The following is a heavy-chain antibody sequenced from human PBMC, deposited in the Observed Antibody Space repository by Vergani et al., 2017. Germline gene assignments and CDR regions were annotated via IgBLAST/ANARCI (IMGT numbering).Heavy chain of an antibody. Sequence: QVQLQQWGAGLLKPSETLSLTCAVYGGSFSGYYWSWIRQPPGKGLEWIGEINHSGSTNYNPSLKSRVTKSVDTSKNQFALELSSVTAADTAVYYCARGGKYYYYYYMDVWGKGTTVTVSS. CDR1: GGSFSGYY. CDR3: ARGGKYYYYYYMDV. D-gene: IGHD3-10*01. V-gene: IGHV4-34*01. CDR2: INHSGST. J-gene: IGHJ6*03.